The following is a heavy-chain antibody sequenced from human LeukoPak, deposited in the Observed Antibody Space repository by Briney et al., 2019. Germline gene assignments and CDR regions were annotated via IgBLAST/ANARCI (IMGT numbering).Heavy chain of an antibody. CDR2: LYYSGST. CDR1: GGSISSGGYY. D-gene: IGHD5-18*01. Sequence: PSETLSLTCTVSGGSISSGGYYWSWIRQHPGKGLEWIGYLYYSGSTYYNPSLKSRVTISVDTSKNQFSLKLSSVTAADTAVYDCARGRRRGYSYGYSDYWGQGTLVTVSS. V-gene: IGHV4-31*03. CDR3: ARGRRRGYSYGYSDY. J-gene: IGHJ4*02.